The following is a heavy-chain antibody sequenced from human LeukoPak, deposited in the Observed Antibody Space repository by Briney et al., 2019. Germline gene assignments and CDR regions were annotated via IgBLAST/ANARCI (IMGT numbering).Heavy chain of an antibody. Sequence: SETLSLTCTVTGGSISGGGYYWNWIRQPPGKPLEWIGYTHYSGNTNYNPSLKSRVTTLVDMSKNQFSLKLSSVTAADTAVYYCARWGGTLNAFDVWGQGTLVTVSS. CDR1: GGSISGGGYY. CDR3: ARWGGTLNAFDV. V-gene: IGHV4-61*08. D-gene: IGHD1-26*01. J-gene: IGHJ3*01. CDR2: THYSGNT.